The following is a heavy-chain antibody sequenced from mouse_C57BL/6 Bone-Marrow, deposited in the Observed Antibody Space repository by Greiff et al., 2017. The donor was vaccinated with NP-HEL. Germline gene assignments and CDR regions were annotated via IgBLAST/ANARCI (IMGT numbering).Heavy chain of an antibody. D-gene: IGHD1-1*01. V-gene: IGHV1-59*01. CDR3: ARCFYYGSSKGYFDV. CDR2: IDPSDSYT. J-gene: IGHJ1*03. CDR1: GYTFTSYW. Sequence: VQLQQPGAELVRPGTSVKLSCKASGYTFTSYWMHWVKQRPGQGLEWIGVIDPSDSYTNYNQKFKGKATLTVDTSSSTAYMQLSSLTSEDSAVYYCARCFYYGSSKGYFDVWGTGTTVTVSS.